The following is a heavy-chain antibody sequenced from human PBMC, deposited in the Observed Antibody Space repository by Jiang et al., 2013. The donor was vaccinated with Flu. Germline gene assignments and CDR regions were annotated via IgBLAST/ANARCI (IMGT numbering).Heavy chain of an antibody. V-gene: IGHV5-51*03. CDR1: GYSFTTYW. Sequence: GAEVKKPGESLKISCKGSGYSFTTYWIGWVRQMPGKGLEWMGIIYPGDSDTRYSPSFQGQVTISADKSISTAYLQWSSLRSSDTAIYYCARRYCSGTSCYLDYWGQGTLVTVSS. CDR2: IYPGDSDT. CDR3: ARRYCSGTSCYLDY. D-gene: IGHD2-2*01. J-gene: IGHJ4*02.